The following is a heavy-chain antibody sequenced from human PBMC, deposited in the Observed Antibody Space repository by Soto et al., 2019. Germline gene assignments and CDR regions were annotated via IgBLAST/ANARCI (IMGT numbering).Heavy chain of an antibody. D-gene: IGHD3-10*01. CDR2: IYYSGST. V-gene: IGHV4-30-4*01. J-gene: IGHJ5*02. CDR3: ARGREGNWFDP. Sequence: QVQLQESGPGLVKPSQTLSLTCTVSGGSISSGDYYWSWIRQPPGKGLEWIGYIYYSGSTYYNPYLKRRVTISVDTSKNQCSLKLRSVTAADTAGYYCARGREGNWFDPWGQGNLVNVSS. CDR1: GGSISSGDYY.